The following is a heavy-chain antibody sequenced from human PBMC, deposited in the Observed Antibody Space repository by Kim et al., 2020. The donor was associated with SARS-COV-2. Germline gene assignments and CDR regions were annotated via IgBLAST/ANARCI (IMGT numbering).Heavy chain of an antibody. CDR3: AKGGKYSDGPEVLDY. V-gene: IGHV3-33*06. J-gene: IGHJ4*02. CDR2: IWYDGSNK. CDR1: GFTFSSYG. D-gene: IGHD5-18*01. Sequence: GGSLRLSCAASGFTFSSYGMHWVRQAPGKGLEWVAVIWYDGSNKYYADSVKGLFTISRDNSKNTLYLQMNSLRAEDTAVYYCAKGGKYSDGPEVLDYWGPETLFTVSS.